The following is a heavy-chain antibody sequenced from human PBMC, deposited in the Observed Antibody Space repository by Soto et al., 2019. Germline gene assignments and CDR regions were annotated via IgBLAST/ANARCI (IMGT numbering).Heavy chain of an antibody. J-gene: IGHJ6*02. CDR3: AKDRDCSSTSCPYYYYYAMNV. CDR1: GFTFHDYS. D-gene: IGHD2-2*01. CDR2: ISWDAYST. Sequence: GGSLRLSCAASGFTFHDYSMHWVRQAPGKGLEWVSLISWDAYSTYYADSVKGRFTISRDNSKNSLYLQMNSLRTEDTALYYCAKDRDCSSTSCPYYYYYAMNVWGQGTTVTVSS. V-gene: IGHV3-43*01.